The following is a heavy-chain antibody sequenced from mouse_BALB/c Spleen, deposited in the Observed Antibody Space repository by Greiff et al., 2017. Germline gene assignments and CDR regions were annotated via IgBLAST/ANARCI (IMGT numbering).Heavy chain of an antibody. Sequence: EVQLVESGGGLVKPGGSLKLSCAASGFTFSSYAMSWVRQTPEKRLEWVASISSGGSTYYPDSVKGRFTISRDNARNILYLQMSSLRSEDTAMYYCARGYYYGSSYLFAYWGQGTLVTVSA. CDR1: GFTFSSYA. CDR3: ARGYYYGSSYLFAY. CDR2: ISSGGST. J-gene: IGHJ3*01. D-gene: IGHD1-1*01. V-gene: IGHV5-6-5*01.